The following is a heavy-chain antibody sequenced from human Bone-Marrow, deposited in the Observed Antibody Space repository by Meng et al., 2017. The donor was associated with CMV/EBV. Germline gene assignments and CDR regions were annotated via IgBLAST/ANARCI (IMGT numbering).Heavy chain of an antibody. CDR3: ARDPNPSIAAAGTFGY. V-gene: IGHV1-2*02. CDR1: GYTFTSYG. J-gene: IGHJ4*02. CDR2: INPNSGGT. Sequence: ASVKVSCKASGYTFTSYGISWVRQAPGQGLEWMGWINPNSGGTNYAQKFQGRVTMTRDTSISTAYMELSRLRSDDTAVYYCARDPNPSIAAAGTFGYWGQGTLVTVSS. D-gene: IGHD6-13*01.